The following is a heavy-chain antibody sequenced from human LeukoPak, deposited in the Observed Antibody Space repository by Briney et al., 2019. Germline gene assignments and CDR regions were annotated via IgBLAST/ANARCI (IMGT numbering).Heavy chain of an antibody. CDR1: GFTFSSYA. Sequence: GGSLRLPCAASGFTFSSYAMRWVRQAPGKGLEWVAVISYDGSNKYYADSVKGRFTISRDNSKNTLYLQMNSLRAEDTAVYYCARDRDSSGWSDYWGQGTLVTVSS. CDR2: ISYDGSNK. J-gene: IGHJ4*02. V-gene: IGHV3-30-3*01. D-gene: IGHD6-19*01. CDR3: ARDRDSSGWSDY.